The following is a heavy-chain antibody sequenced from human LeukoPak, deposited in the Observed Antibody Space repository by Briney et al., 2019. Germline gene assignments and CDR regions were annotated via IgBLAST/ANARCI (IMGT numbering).Heavy chain of an antibody. J-gene: IGHJ5*02. CDR2: IKQDGSEK. V-gene: IGHV3-7*01. D-gene: IGHD2-2*01. CDR1: GFTFSSYW. Sequence: GGSLRLSCAASGFTFSSYWMSWVRQAPGKGLEWVANIKQDGSEKYYVDSVKGRFTISRDNAKNSRYLQMNSLRAEDTAVYYCARAYCSSTSCYGWMLFDPWGQGTLVTVSS. CDR3: ARAYCSSTSCYGWMLFDP.